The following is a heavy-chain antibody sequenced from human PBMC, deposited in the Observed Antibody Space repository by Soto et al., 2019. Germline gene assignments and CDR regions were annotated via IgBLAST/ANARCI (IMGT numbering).Heavy chain of an antibody. D-gene: IGHD3-3*01. J-gene: IGHJ6*03. CDR3: ARDSGPDYDFWSGYYGYYYYYMDV. V-gene: IGHV3-21*01. CDR1: GFTFSSYS. CDR2: ISSSSSYI. Sequence: GGSLRLSCAASGFTFSSYSMNWVRQAPGKGLEWVSSISSSSSYIYYADSVKGRFTISRDNAKNSLYLQMNSLRAEDTAVYYCARDSGPDYDFWSGYYGYYYYYMDVWGKGTTVTVSS.